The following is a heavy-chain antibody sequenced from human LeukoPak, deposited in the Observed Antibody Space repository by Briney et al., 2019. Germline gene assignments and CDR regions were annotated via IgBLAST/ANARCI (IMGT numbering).Heavy chain of an antibody. Sequence: SETLSLTCTVSGGSISSDDFYWSWIRQHPGKGLEWIGDTYYSGNTYYNPSLKSRVTISVDTSKNQFSLKLSSVAAAGTAVYYCARDVRGLINWFDPWGQGTLVTVSS. D-gene: IGHD3-10*02. V-gene: IGHV4-31*03. J-gene: IGHJ5*02. CDR1: GGSISSDDFY. CDR3: ARDVRGLINWFDP. CDR2: TYYSGNT.